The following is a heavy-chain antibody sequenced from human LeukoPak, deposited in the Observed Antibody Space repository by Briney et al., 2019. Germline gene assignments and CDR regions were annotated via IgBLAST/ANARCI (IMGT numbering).Heavy chain of an antibody. J-gene: IGHJ4*02. D-gene: IGHD3-3*01. CDR3: ASSAGKYYDFWSGYFDY. V-gene: IGHV1-46*01. CDR1: GYTFTSYY. CDR2: INPSGGST. Sequence: GASVKVSCKASGYTFTSYYMHWVRQAPGQGLEWMGIINPSGGSTSYAQKFQGGVTMTRDTSTSTVYMELSSLRSEDTAVYYCASSAGKYYDFWSGYFDYWGQGTLVTVSS.